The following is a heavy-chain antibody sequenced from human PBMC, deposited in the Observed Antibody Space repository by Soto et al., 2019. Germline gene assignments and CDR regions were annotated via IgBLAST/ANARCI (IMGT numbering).Heavy chain of an antibody. J-gene: IGHJ6*02. V-gene: IGHV1-46*01. CDR1: GYIFTSFY. CDR3: ARARSMTTLTAGFYYYGMDV. Sequence: VQLVQSGAEVKKPGASVKVSCKASGYIFTSFYIHWVRQAPGQGLQWMAMINPSGGGTNYAQKFQGRVTVTRDTSTSAVYMELSSLRLEDTAVYYCARARSMTTLTAGFYYYGMDVWGQGTTVTVSS. D-gene: IGHD4-4*01. CDR2: INPSGGGT.